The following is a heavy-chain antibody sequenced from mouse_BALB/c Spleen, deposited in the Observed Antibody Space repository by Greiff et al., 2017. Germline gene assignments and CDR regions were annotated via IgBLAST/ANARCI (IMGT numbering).Heavy chain of an antibody. CDR1: EYEFPSHD. V-gene: IGHV5-2*01. CDR2: INSDGGST. CDR3: ARQGGYDGGYAMDY. Sequence: EVKLQESGGGLVQPGESLKLSCESNEYEFPSHDMSWVRKTPEKRLELVAAINSDGGSTYYPDTMERRFIISRDNTKKTLYLQMSSLRSEDTALYYCARQGGYDGGYAMDYWGQGTSVTVSS. J-gene: IGHJ4*01. D-gene: IGHD2-2*01.